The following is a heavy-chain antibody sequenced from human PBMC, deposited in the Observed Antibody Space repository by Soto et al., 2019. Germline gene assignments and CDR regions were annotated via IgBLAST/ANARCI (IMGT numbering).Heavy chain of an antibody. V-gene: IGHV1-18*04. CDR3: AGGVGVYSGYDFPYYYYYGMDV. Sequence: ASVKFYCKVSGYAFTSYGIRWVRQARGQGLEWMGWITVYNGNTKYTQKLQGRVTMTTDTSTSTAHMELRSLRSEDTAVYYFAGGVGVYSGYDFPYYYYYGMDVWGQGTTVTVSS. CDR1: GYAFTSYG. CDR2: ITVYNGNT. D-gene: IGHD5-12*01. J-gene: IGHJ6*02.